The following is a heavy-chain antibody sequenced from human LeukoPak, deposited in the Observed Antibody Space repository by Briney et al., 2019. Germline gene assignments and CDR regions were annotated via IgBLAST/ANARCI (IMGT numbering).Heavy chain of an antibody. CDR2: ISSSGSTI. CDR3: ARGPEYCGGDCYSGWFDP. D-gene: IGHD2-21*02. J-gene: IGHJ5*02. CDR1: GFTFSSYE. V-gene: IGHV3-48*03. Sequence: PGGSLRLSCAASGFTFSSYEMNWVRQAPGKGLEWVSYISSSGSTIYYADSVKGRFTISRDNAKNSLYLQMNSLRAEDTAVYYCARGPEYCGGDCYSGWFDPWGQGTPVTVSS.